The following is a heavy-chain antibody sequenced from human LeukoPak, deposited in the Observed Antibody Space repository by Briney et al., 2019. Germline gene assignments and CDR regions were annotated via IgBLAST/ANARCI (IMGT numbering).Heavy chain of an antibody. CDR3: PGRRATGAFDI. Sequence: PSQTRSPTCTVPGGSITSGSSYWSWIRQPTGKGLEWIGRIYTSGSTNYNPSLKSPVTISVDTSENQFCRELRSVPPTPTAVSFCPGRRATGAFDIWGQRTMVTVSS. CDR2: IYTSGST. CDR1: GGSITSGSSY. D-gene: IGHD3-9*01. V-gene: IGHV4-61*02. J-gene: IGHJ3*02.